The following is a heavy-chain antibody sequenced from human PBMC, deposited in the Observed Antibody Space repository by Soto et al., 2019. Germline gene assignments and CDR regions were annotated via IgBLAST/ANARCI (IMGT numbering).Heavy chain of an antibody. CDR2: IIPIFGTT. J-gene: IGHJ4*02. CDR3: PTDQTREGTYDGNSLDY. Sequence: QVQVVQSGAEVKRHGSSVKVSCTASGGTFSNHAINWVRQAPGQGLEWMGVIIPIFGTTDYAQEFQGRVSFTADESTTTAYMELSSLRSEDTAMYYCPTDQTREGTYDGNSLDYWGQGTLLTVSS. D-gene: IGHD5-12*01. CDR1: GGTFSNHA. V-gene: IGHV1-69*12.